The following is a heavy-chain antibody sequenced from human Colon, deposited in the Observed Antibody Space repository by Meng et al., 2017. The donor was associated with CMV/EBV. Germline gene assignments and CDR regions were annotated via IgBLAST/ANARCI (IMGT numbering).Heavy chain of an antibody. D-gene: IGHD3-10*01. CDR2: ISRSGDII. CDR3: AKASRRFGEFYPDDY. J-gene: IGHJ4*02. V-gene: IGHV3-48*03. Sequence: GESLKISCAASGFRFNNYEVNWVRQAPGKGLEWVAYISRSGDIIDYADSVKGRFTVSRDNANNSLFVQMNSLRPEDTAVYYCAKASRRFGEFYPDDYWGQGTLVTVSS. CDR1: GFRFNNYE.